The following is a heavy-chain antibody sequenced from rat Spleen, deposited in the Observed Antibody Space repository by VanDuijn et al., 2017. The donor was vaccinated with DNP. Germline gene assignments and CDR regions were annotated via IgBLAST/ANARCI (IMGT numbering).Heavy chain of an antibody. CDR2: ITGGSRIT. J-gene: IGHJ4*01. CDR1: GFTFSYYW. Sequence: EVQLVESGGGLVQPGRSMKLSCVASGFTFSYYWMAWVRQVPGKGLEWIASITGGSRITSYPDAVKGRFTVSRDDAKSTLYLQMVSLGSEDTATYYCTRIGDLQKGGDGEALDAWGQGTSVTVSS. V-gene: IGHV5-31*01. CDR3: TRIGDLQKGGDGEALDA. D-gene: IGHD1-1*01.